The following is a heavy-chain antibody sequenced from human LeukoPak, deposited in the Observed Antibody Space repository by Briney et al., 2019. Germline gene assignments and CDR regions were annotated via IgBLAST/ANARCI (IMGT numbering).Heavy chain of an antibody. D-gene: IGHD2-2*01. CDR1: GFTFSSYS. Sequence: GGSLRLSCAASGFTFSSYSMNWVRQAPGKGLEWVSSISSSSSYIYYADSVKGRFTISRDNAKNSLYLQMNSLRAEDTAVYYCAREVVPERRDAFDIWGQGTMVTVSS. CDR3: AREVVPERRDAFDI. J-gene: IGHJ3*02. V-gene: IGHV3-21*04. CDR2: ISSSSSYI.